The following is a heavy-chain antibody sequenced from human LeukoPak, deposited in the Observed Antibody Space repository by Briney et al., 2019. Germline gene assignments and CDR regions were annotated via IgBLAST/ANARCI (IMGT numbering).Heavy chain of an antibody. CDR3: ARGDYDILTGLPTNYFDY. J-gene: IGHJ4*02. V-gene: IGHV3-11*06. D-gene: IGHD3-9*01. Sequence: KPGGSLRLSCAASGFTFSDYYMTWIRQAPGKGLEWISDISGSGSYTNYADSVKGRFTISRDNAKNSLYLQMNSLRAEDTAVYYCARGDYDILTGLPTNYFDYWGQGTLVTVSS. CDR2: ISGSGSYT. CDR1: GFTFSDYY.